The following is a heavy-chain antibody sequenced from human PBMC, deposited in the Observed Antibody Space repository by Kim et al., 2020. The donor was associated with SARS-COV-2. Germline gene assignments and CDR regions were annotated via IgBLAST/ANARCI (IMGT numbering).Heavy chain of an antibody. Sequence: LKSRVTISVDTSKNQFSLKLSSVTAADTAVYYCARGYSSGWSPGYNWFDPWGQGTLVTVSS. CDR3: ARGYSSGWSPGYNWFDP. V-gene: IGHV4-59*09. D-gene: IGHD6-19*01. J-gene: IGHJ5*02.